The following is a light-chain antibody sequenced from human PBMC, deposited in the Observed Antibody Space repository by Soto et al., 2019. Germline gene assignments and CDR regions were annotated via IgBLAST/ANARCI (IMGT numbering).Light chain of an antibody. CDR3: SSYATSGTNVI. V-gene: IGLV2-14*03. CDR2: EVA. CDR1: NSDVGAYPY. Sequence: QSVLTQPASVSGSPGQSITISCTGTNSDVGAYPYVSWYQQHPGNAPKLLIYEVADRPSGVSDRFSGSKSGNTASLTISALQAEDEAVCYCSSYATSGTNVIFGGGTKVTVL. J-gene: IGLJ2*01.